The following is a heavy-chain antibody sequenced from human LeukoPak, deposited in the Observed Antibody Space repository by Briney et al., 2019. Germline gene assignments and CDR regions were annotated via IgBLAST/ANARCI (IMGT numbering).Heavy chain of an antibody. CDR1: GFTFSSYE. D-gene: IGHD3-10*01. V-gene: IGHV3-48*03. J-gene: IGHJ4*02. CDR3: ARGKLLWFGELLCPLDY. Sequence: GGSLRLSCAASGFTFSSYEMNWVRQAPGKGLEWVSYISSSGSTIYYADSVKGRFTISRDNAKNSLYLQMNSLRAEDTAVYYCARGKLLWFGELLCPLDYWGQGTLVTVSS. CDR2: ISSSGSTI.